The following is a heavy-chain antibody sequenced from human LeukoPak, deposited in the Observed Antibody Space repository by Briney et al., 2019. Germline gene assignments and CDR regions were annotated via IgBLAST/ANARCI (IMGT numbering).Heavy chain of an antibody. CDR1: GFTFSSYS. Sequence: GGFLRLSCAASGFTFSSYSMNWVRQAPGKGLEWVSSISSSSSYIYYADSVKGRFTISRDNAKNSLYLQMNSLRAEDTAVYYCARDINSYYDFWSGNSNWFDPWGQGTLVTVSS. J-gene: IGHJ5*02. CDR3: ARDINSYYDFWSGNSNWFDP. D-gene: IGHD3-3*01. V-gene: IGHV3-21*01. CDR2: ISSSSSYI.